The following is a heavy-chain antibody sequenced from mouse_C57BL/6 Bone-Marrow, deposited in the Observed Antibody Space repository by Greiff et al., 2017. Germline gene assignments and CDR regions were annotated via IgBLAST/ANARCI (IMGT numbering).Heavy chain of an antibody. CDR3: AREVSGNWDEGYAMDY. J-gene: IGHJ4*01. Sequence: VQLQQSVAELVRPGASVKLSCTASGFNIKNTYMHWVKQRPEQGLEWIGRIDPANGNTKYAPKFQGKATITADTSSNTAYLPLSSLTSEDTAIYYCAREVSGNWDEGYAMDYWGQGTSVTVSS. CDR1: GFNIKNTY. V-gene: IGHV14-3*01. D-gene: IGHD4-1*01. CDR2: IDPANGNT.